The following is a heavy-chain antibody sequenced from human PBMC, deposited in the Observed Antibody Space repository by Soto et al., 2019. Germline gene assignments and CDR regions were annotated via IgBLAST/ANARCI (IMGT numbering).Heavy chain of an antibody. CDR2: ISGSGGST. CDR1: GFTFSSYA. D-gene: IGHD6-6*01. Sequence: GGSLRLSCAASGFTFSSYAMSWVRQAPGKGLEWVSAISGSGGSTYYADSVKGRFTISRDNSKNTLYLQMNSLRAEDTAVYYCAKDVEYSSSSFFPGWREIDYWGQGTLVTVSS. V-gene: IGHV3-23*01. J-gene: IGHJ4*02. CDR3: AKDVEYSSSSFFPGWREIDY.